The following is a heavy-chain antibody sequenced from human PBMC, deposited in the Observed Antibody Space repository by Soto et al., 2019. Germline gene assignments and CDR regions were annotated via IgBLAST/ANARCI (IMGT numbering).Heavy chain of an antibody. Sequence: QVQLEESGGGLVKPGGSLRLSCAASGFTFSDYYMTWIRQAPGKGLEWVAYISSSTTYTNYADSVKGRFTVSRDNAENSMSLQMNIMRVEDTAVYYFARDMYYSGSGDLGAFDIWGQGTMVTVSS. V-gene: IGHV3-11*05. CDR2: ISSSTTYT. J-gene: IGHJ3*02. CDR3: ARDMYYSGSGDLGAFDI. D-gene: IGHD3-10*01. CDR1: GFTFSDYY.